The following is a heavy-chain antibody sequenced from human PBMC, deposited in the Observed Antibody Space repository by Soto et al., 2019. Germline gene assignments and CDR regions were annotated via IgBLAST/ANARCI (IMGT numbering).Heavy chain of an antibody. D-gene: IGHD6-19*01. CDR2: IYYSGST. CDR3: ARASSAKDFDY. J-gene: IGHJ4*02. CDR1: GGSISSYY. V-gene: IGHV4-59*01. Sequence: TSETLSLTCTVSGGSISSYYWSWIRQPPGKGLEWIGYIYYSGSTNYNPSLKSRVTISVDTSKNQFSLKLSSVTAADTAVYYCARASSAKDFDYWGQGTLVTVSS.